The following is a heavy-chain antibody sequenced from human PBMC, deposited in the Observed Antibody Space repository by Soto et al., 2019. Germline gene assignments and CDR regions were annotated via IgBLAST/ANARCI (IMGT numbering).Heavy chain of an antibody. CDR1: GGTFSSYA. J-gene: IGHJ3*02. D-gene: IGHD3-22*01. CDR3: ASGGYYDSSGYYFDAFDI. CDR2: IIPIFGTA. V-gene: IGHV1-69*01. Sequence: QVQLVQSGAEVKKPGSSVKVSCRASGGTFSSYAISWVRQAPGQGLEWMGGIIPIFGTANYAQKFQGRVTITADESTSTAYMELSSLRSEDTAVYYCASGGYYDSSGYYFDAFDIWGQGTMVTVSS.